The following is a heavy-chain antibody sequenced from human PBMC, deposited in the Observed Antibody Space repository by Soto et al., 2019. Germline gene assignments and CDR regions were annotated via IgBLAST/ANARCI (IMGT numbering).Heavy chain of an antibody. D-gene: IGHD6-19*01. CDR1: GFTFSSYA. J-gene: IGHJ3*02. Sequence: GGSLRLSCAASGFTFSSYAMSWVRQAPGKGLEWVSAISGSGGSTYYADSVKGRFTISRDNSKNTLYLQMNSLRAEDTAVYYCAKERRGAAVAGVDAFDIRGQGTMVTVSS. V-gene: IGHV3-23*01. CDR3: AKERRGAAVAGVDAFDI. CDR2: ISGSGGST.